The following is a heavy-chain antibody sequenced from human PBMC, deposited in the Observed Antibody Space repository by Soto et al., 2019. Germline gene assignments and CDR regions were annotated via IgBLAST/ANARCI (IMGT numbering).Heavy chain of an antibody. Sequence: EVQLVESGGGLVQPGGSLRLSCAASGFTFSSYWMLWVRQAPGKGLVWVSRINSDGSTTSYADSVKGRFTISRDNAKNTLYLQLNRLRAGDTAVYYCARVNPGYSYVNYWGQGTLVTVSS. D-gene: IGHD5-18*01. J-gene: IGHJ4*02. CDR3: ARVNPGYSYVNY. CDR2: INSDGSTT. V-gene: IGHV3-74*01. CDR1: GFTFSSYW.